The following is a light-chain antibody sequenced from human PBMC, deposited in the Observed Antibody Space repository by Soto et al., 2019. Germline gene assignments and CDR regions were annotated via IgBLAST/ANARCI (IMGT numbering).Light chain of an antibody. CDR3: AVWDDTLHGWE. V-gene: IGLV1-47*01. Sequence: QSVLTQPPSASGTPGQRVTISCSGSRSNIGKNSVYWFQQFPGTTPKLLIFNQSRRPSGVPERLSGARSGTSASLAIGGLRFEDEADYYCAVWDDTLHGWEFGGGTKLTVL. J-gene: IGLJ3*02. CDR2: NQS. CDR1: RSNIGKNS.